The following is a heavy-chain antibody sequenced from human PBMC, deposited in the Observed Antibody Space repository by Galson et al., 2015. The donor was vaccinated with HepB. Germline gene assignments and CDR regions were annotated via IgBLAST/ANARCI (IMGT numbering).Heavy chain of an antibody. CDR3: AGHLWPVAYYYYGMDV. D-gene: IGHD5-18*01. Sequence: SVKVSCKASGYTFSTYAIHWVRQAPGQRLEWMGWINVGNGNTKYSQKFQGRVTITRDTSASTVYMELSSLRSEDTAVFYCAGHLWPVAYYYYGMDVWGQGTTVTVSS. J-gene: IGHJ6*02. V-gene: IGHV1-3*01. CDR1: GYTFSTYA. CDR2: INVGNGNT.